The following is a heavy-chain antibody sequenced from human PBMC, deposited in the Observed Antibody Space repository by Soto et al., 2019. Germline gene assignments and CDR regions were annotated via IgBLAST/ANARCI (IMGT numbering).Heavy chain of an antibody. CDR3: ARDYGDHLYYFDY. Sequence: PSETLSLTCAVYGGSFSGYYWSWIRQPPGKGLEWIGEINHSGSTNYNPSLKSRVTISVDTSKNQFSLKLSSVTAADTAVYYCARDYGDHLYYFDYWGQGTLVTVSS. CDR1: GGSFSGYY. J-gene: IGHJ4*02. CDR2: INHSGST. D-gene: IGHD4-17*01. V-gene: IGHV4-34*01.